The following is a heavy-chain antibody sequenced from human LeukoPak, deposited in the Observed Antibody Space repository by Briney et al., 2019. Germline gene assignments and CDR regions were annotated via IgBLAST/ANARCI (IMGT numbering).Heavy chain of an antibody. Sequence: PGGSLRLSCAASGFTFSNYGMHWVRQAPGKGLEWVAVIWYDGGNKYYADSVKGRFTISRDNSKNTLYLQMNSLRAEDTAVYYCARSIVGACFDCWGQGTLVTVSS. CDR1: GFTFSNYG. J-gene: IGHJ4*02. CDR2: IWYDGGNK. CDR3: ARSIVGACFDC. D-gene: IGHD1-26*01. V-gene: IGHV3-33*01.